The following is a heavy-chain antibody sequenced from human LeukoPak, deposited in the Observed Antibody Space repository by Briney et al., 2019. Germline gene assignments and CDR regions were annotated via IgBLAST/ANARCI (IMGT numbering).Heavy chain of an antibody. V-gene: IGHV3-15*01. Sequence: PSETLSLTCAVYGGSFSGYYWSWIRQPPGKGLEWVGRIKSKTDGGTTDYAAPVKGRFTISRDDSKNTLYLQMNSLKTEDTAVYYCTTDLGRYYYYYMDVWGKGTTVTVSS. D-gene: IGHD1-26*01. CDR1: GGSFSGYY. J-gene: IGHJ6*03. CDR3: TTDLGRYYYYYMDV. CDR2: IKSKTDGGTT.